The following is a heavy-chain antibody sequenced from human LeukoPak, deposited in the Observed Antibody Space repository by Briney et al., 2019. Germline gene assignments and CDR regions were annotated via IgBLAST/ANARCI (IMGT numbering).Heavy chain of an antibody. CDR3: AGASSSGWYPDIDY. CDR2: LYYSGST. Sequence: SETLSLTCTVSGGSITNYFWSWVRQPPGKGLEWIGYLYYSGSTNYNPSLKSRVTISVDTSKSQFSLKLSSVTAADTAVYYCAGASSSGWYPDIDYWGQGTLVTVSS. D-gene: IGHD6-19*01. CDR1: GGSITNYF. V-gene: IGHV4-59*01. J-gene: IGHJ4*02.